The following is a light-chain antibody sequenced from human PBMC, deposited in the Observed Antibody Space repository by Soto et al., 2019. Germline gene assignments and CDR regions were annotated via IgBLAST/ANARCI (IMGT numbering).Light chain of an antibody. CDR3: LQHYNYPWT. Sequence: AIQMTQSPSSLSASVGDRVIITCRASQGIRNDLGWYHQKPGKAPKLLIYAASSLQNGVPPRFSGSGSGTDFTLTISSLQPEDFATYYCLQHYNYPWTFGQGTKVDI. V-gene: IGKV1-6*01. CDR2: AAS. CDR1: QGIRND. J-gene: IGKJ1*01.